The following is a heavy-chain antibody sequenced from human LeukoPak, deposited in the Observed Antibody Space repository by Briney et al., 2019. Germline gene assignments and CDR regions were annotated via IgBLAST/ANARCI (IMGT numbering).Heavy chain of an antibody. CDR3: ARGGTTVTTFNYFDS. V-gene: IGHV4-59*01. J-gene: IGHJ4*02. CDR2: IYYIGST. Sequence: PSETLSLTCTVSGASISPYYWSWIRQPPGKGLEWIGYIYYIGSTTYNPSLRSRVTISVDKSKNQFSLRLSSVTAADTALYYCARGGTTVTTFNYFDSWGQGTLVTVSS. D-gene: IGHD4-17*01. CDR1: GASISPYY.